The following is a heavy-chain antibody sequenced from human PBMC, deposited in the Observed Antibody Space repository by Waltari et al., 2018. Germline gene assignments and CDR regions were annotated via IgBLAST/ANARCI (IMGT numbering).Heavy chain of an antibody. J-gene: IGHJ4*02. Sequence: QVQLVQSGAEVKKPGSSVKVSCKASGGTFSSYAISWVRQAPGQGLEWMGGIIPLFGTANYAQKFQCRVTITAEETTSTAYVELSSLRSEDTAGYYRARGFAILTGSFDYWGQGTLVTVSS. D-gene: IGHD3-9*01. V-gene: IGHV1-69*01. CDR3: ARGFAILTGSFDY. CDR2: IIPLFGTA. CDR1: GGTFSSYA.